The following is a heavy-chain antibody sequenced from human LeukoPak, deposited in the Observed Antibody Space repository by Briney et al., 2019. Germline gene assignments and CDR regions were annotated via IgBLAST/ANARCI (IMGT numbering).Heavy chain of an antibody. CDR1: GFTFSSYS. CDR2: ISSSSSTI. Sequence: GGSLRLSCAASGFTFSSYSMNWVRQAPGKGLEWVSYISSSSSTIYYADSVKGRFTISRDNAKNSLYLQMNSLRDEDTAVYYCARAPHYYDFWSGYDTFGYWGQGTLVTASS. CDR3: ARAPHYYDFWSGYDTFGY. J-gene: IGHJ4*02. V-gene: IGHV3-48*02. D-gene: IGHD3-3*01.